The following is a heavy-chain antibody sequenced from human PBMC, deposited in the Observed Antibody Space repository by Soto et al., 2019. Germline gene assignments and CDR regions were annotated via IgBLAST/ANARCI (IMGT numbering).Heavy chain of an antibody. CDR2: INRNGGGT. D-gene: IGHD2-21*02. CDR1: GFTFSSYA. V-gene: IGHV3-64*01. Sequence: EVQLVESGGGLVQPGGSLRLSCAASGFTFSSYAMHWVRQAPGKGLEYVSTINRNGGGTYYANSVKGRFTISRDISKNTLYLQMGSLRAEDMAVYYCARGGSDYYFDYWGQGTLVTVSS. CDR3: ARGGSDYYFDY. J-gene: IGHJ4*02.